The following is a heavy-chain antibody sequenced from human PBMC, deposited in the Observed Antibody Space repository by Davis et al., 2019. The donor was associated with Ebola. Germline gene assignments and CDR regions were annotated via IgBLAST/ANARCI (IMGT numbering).Heavy chain of an antibody. CDR1: GGSISSYY. V-gene: IGHV4-59*01. CDR3: ARGRSQWDY. Sequence: MPSETLSLTCTVSGGSISSYYWNWIRQPPGKGLEWIGYIYYTGSTNYNPSLKSRLTISVDTSKNQFSLKLTSVTAADTAVYYCARGRSQWDYWGQGTLVTVSS. D-gene: IGHD2-8*01. J-gene: IGHJ4*02. CDR2: IYYTGST.